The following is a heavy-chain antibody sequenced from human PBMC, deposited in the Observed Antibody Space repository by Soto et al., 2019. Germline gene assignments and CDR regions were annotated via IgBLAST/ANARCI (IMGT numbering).Heavy chain of an antibody. Sequence: VAVISYDGSNKYYADSVKGRFTISRDNSKNTLYLQMNSLRAEDTAVYYCARTRARGLRVEWPADYWGQGTLVTVSS. CDR2: ISYDGSNK. CDR3: ARTRARGLRVEWPADY. D-gene: IGHD3-3*01. V-gene: IGHV3-30-3*01. J-gene: IGHJ4*02.